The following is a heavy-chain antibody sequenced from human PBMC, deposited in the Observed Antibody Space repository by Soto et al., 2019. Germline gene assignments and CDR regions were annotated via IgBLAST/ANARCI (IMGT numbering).Heavy chain of an antibody. CDR1: GFSLTTRGVG. Sequence: QITLRESGPTLVKSTQTLTLTCTFSGFSLTTRGVGVGWIRQPPGKALECLALIYWDVDKRYSPSLQSRLSITKDTSKNQVVLTMTNVDPVDTATYYCAHIPNYYQYDWFDPWGQGTLVSVSS. D-gene: IGHD3-16*01. V-gene: IGHV2-5*02. CDR3: AHIPNYYQYDWFDP. CDR2: IYWDVDK. J-gene: IGHJ5*02.